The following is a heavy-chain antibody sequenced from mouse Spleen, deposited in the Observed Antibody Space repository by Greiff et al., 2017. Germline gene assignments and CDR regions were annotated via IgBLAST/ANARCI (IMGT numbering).Heavy chain of an antibody. J-gene: IGHJ4*01. CDR2: ISTYYGDA. V-gene: IGHV1S137*01. CDR3: ARGHIYYYGSSGGRYAMDY. CDR1: GYTFTDYA. Sequence: VQLQQSGAELVRPGVSVKISCKGSGYTFTDYAMHWVKQSHAKSLEWIGVISTYYGDASYNQKFKGKATMTVDKSSSTAYMELARLTSEDSAIYYCARGHIYYYGSSGGRYAMDYWGQGTSVTVSS. D-gene: IGHD1-1*01.